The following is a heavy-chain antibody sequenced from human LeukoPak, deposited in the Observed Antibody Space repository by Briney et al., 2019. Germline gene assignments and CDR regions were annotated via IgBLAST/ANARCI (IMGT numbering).Heavy chain of an antibody. CDR2: IRYDGSNT. J-gene: IGHJ6*04. Sequence: GGSLRLSCAASGFTFSNYGMHWVRQAPGKGLEWVAFIRYDGSNTYYADSVKGRFTISRANDNNSLYLQMNRLTGEDTAVYFCARVEKGFWSGFKMDVWGMGTTVTVSS. CDR3: ARVEKGFWSGFKMDV. V-gene: IGHV3-30*02. D-gene: IGHD3-3*01. CDR1: GFTFSNYG.